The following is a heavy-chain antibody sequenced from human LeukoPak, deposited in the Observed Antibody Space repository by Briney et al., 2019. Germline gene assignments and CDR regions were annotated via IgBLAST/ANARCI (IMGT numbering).Heavy chain of an antibody. J-gene: IGHJ4*02. Sequence: GGSLRLSCAASGFTFSSYWMHWVRQVPGKGLVWVSRIKSDGSSTTYADSVKGRFTISRDNAKNTLYLQMSSLRAEDTAVYYCARPTYSGSSYDCWGQGTLVTVSS. V-gene: IGHV3-74*01. CDR3: ARPTYSGSSYDC. CDR1: GFTFSSYW. D-gene: IGHD1-26*01. CDR2: IKSDGSST.